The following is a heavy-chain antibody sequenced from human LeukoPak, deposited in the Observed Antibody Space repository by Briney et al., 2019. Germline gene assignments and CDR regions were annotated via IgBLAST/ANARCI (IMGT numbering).Heavy chain of an antibody. CDR3: ARSHDKIQGIKNHYYYYMDV. Sequence: GGSLRLSCAASGFTFSSYWMHWVRQAPGKGLVWVSRINTDGSSTSYADPVKGRFTISRDNAKNTLYLQMNSLRAEETAVYYCARSHDKIQGIKNHYYYYMDVWGKGTMVTVSS. CDR2: INTDGSST. J-gene: IGHJ6*03. D-gene: IGHD1-1*01. V-gene: IGHV3-74*01. CDR1: GFTFSSYW.